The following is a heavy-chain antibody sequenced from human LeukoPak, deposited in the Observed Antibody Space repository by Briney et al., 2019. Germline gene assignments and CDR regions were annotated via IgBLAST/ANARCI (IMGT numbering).Heavy chain of an antibody. CDR1: GGSISSYY. J-gene: IGHJ4*02. Sequence: SETLSLTCTVSGGSISSYYWSWIRQPPGKGLEWIGYIYYSGSTNYNPSLKSRVTISVDTSKNQFPLKLSSVTAADTAVYYCARDPGSGWYMIDYWGQGTLVTVSS. V-gene: IGHV4-59*12. CDR2: IYYSGST. CDR3: ARDPGSGWYMIDY. D-gene: IGHD6-19*01.